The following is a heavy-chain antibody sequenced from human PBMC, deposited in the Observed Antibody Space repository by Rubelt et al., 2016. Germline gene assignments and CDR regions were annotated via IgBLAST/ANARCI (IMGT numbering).Heavy chain of an antibody. D-gene: IGHD3-10*01. J-gene: IGHJ4*02. CDR2: VSPNSENT. CDR1: GYTFTNYD. Sequence: QVQLVQSGAEVKKPGASVKVSCKTSGYTFTNYDINWVRQATGQGLEWMGWVSPNSENTGYAQKFQGRVTLTTDTSTNTADMELRSLRSDDTAMYYCATGASLVRGFDYWGQGTRVTVSS. CDR3: ATGASLVRGFDY. V-gene: IGHV1-8*02.